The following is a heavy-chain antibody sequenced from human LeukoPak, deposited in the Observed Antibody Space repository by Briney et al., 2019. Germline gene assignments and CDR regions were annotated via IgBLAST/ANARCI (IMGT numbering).Heavy chain of an antibody. V-gene: IGHV3-23*01. Sequence: PGGSLRLSCAASGFAFSSYAMSWVRQPPGKGLEWVSVISRRDDYTYYADSVKGRFTISRDNSKNTLYLQMNGLRVEDTAVYYCAKVGTTVPHYFDCWGQGTLVTVSS. D-gene: IGHD4-17*01. CDR2: ISRRDDYT. CDR1: GFAFSSYA. J-gene: IGHJ4*02. CDR3: AKVGTTVPHYFDC.